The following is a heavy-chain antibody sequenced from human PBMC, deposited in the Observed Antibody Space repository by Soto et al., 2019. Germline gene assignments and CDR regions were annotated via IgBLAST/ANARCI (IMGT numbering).Heavy chain of an antibody. CDR3: AKGKPGVILAVPLHC. J-gene: IGHJ4*02. V-gene: IGHV3-23*01. CDR2: ISGSDDST. D-gene: IGHD2-2*01. Sequence: GGSLRLSCAVYGFTLSSYAMNWVRQAPGKGLEWVSGISGSDDSTRYADSAKGRFTISRDNSKNTLYLQMNSLRVEDTAVYYCAKGKPGVILAVPLHCWGQGSLVTVSS. CDR1: GFTLSSYA.